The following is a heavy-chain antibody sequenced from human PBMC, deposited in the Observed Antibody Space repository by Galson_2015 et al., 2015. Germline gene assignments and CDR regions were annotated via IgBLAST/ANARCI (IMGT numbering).Heavy chain of an antibody. Sequence: QSGAEVKKPGESLKISCKVSGYTFTNYWIGWVRQLPGKGLEWMGSIYPGDSDAKYSPSFQGQVTVSADKSISTAYLHWSSLKASDTAMYYCVRLENAVTTPKLDYWGQGTLVTVSS. J-gene: IGHJ4*02. CDR1: GYTFTNYW. V-gene: IGHV5-51*01. CDR3: VRLENAVTTPKLDY. CDR2: IYPGDSDA. D-gene: IGHD4-11*01.